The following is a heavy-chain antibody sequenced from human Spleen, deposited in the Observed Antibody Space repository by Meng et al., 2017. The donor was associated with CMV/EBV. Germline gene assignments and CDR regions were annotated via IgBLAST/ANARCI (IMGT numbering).Heavy chain of an antibody. D-gene: IGHD1-7*01. J-gene: IGHJ3*02. CDR3: ASPITGTMYAFDI. V-gene: IGHV1-69*05. CDR1: GGTFSSDA. Sequence: KASGGTFSSDAISWVRQAPGQGLEWMGGIIPIFGTANYAQKFQGRVTITTDESTSTAYMKLSSLRSEDTAVYYCASPITGTMYAFDIWGQGTMVTVSS. CDR2: IIPIFGTA.